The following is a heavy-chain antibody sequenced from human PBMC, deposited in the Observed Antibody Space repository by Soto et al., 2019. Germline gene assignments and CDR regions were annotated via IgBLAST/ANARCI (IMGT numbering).Heavy chain of an antibody. D-gene: IGHD6-13*01. CDR2: INPSGGST. J-gene: IGHJ6*04. CDR1: GYTFTSYY. CDR3: ARGPQRVPGGYYYYYGMDV. V-gene: IGHV1-46*01. Sequence: ASVKVSCKASGYTFTSYYMHWVRQAPGQGLEWMGIINPSGGSTSYAQKFQGRVTMTRDTSTSTVYMELSSLRSEDTAVYYCARGPQRVPGGYYYYYGMDVWGKGTTVTVSS.